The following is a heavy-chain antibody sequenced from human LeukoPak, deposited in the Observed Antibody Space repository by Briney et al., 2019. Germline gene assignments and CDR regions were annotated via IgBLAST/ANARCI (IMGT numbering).Heavy chain of an antibody. D-gene: IGHD3-22*01. CDR1: GYIFTSYY. V-gene: IGHV1-46*01. CDR2: INPTGGST. J-gene: IGHJ4*02. CDR3: ARAGYDSSGYYSY. Sequence: ASVKVSCKASGYIFTSYYMHWLRQAPGQGLEWLGLINPTGGSTTYAQNFQGRVTMTRDTSTTTVYMEVSSLRSEDTAVYYCARAGYDSSGYYSYWGQGTLVTVSS.